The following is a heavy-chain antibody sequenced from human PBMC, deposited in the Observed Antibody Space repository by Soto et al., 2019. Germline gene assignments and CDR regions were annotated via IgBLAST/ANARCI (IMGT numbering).Heavy chain of an antibody. V-gene: IGHV5-51*01. Sequence: GESLKISCMGSGYKVSTWHNFTSYWIAWVRQMPGEGLEWMGIIYPGDSDTRYSPSFQGQVTISADKSISTAYLQWSSLKASDTAMYYCARSNTAMVASYVDYYGMDVWGQGTTVTVSS. CDR1: GYKVSTWHNFTSYW. CDR3: ARSNTAMVASYVDYYGMDV. J-gene: IGHJ6*02. CDR2: IYPGDSDT. D-gene: IGHD5-18*01.